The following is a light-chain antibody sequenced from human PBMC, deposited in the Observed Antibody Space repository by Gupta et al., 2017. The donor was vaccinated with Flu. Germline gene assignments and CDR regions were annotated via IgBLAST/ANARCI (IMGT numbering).Light chain of an antibody. CDR2: GAS. CDR1: QSVSSN. CDR3: QQDNNWPRT. Sequence: EIVMTQSPATLSVSPGERATLSCRASQSVSSNLAWYQKKPGQAPRLLIYGASTRTTGIPARFSGSGSGTEFTLTISSLQSEDFAVYYCQQDNNWPRTFGQGTKVEIK. J-gene: IGKJ1*01. V-gene: IGKV3-15*01.